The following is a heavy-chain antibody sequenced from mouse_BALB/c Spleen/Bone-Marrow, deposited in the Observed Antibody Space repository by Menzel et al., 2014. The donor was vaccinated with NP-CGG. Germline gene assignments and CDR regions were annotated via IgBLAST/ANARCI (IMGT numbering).Heavy chain of an antibody. CDR3: ARFGNYEGFAY. J-gene: IGHJ3*01. Sequence: QVQLQQPGAELVRPGAPVKLSCKASGYSFTNYWMNWVKQRPGQGLEWIGMIHPSDNETRLNQKFKDKATLTVDKSSSTAYMQLSSPTSEDSTVYYCARFGNYEGFAYWGQGTLVTVSA. D-gene: IGHD2-1*01. CDR2: IHPSDNET. CDR1: GYSFTNYW. V-gene: IGHV1-74*01.